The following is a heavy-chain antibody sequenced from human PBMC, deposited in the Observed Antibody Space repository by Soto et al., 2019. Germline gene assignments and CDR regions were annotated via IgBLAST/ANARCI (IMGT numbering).Heavy chain of an antibody. V-gene: IGHV3-23*01. Sequence: EVQLLESGGGLVQPGGSLRLSCAASGFTLSGYAMSWVRQAPVKGLEWVSSISGSGAGTYYADSVKGRFTISRDNSKNTLYLQMDSLRAEDTAVFYCAKYTSGWDFDYWGQGTLVTVSS. CDR1: GFTLSGYA. CDR3: AKYTSGWDFDY. CDR2: ISGSGAGT. D-gene: IGHD6-19*01. J-gene: IGHJ4*02.